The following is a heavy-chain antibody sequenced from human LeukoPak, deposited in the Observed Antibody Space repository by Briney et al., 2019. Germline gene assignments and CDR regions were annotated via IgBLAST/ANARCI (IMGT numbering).Heavy chain of an antibody. CDR3: ARVNRASTVTPQYYFDY. CDR2: INTSGTT. V-gene: IGHV4-4*08. D-gene: IGHD4-17*01. CDR1: GASISSYY. Sequence: SETLSLTCTVSGASISSYYWNWIRQPPGKGLEWIGRINTSGTTNYDPSLQSRVTISVDTSKNQFSLKLSSVTAADTAVYYCARVNRASTVTPQYYFDYWGQGTLVTVSS. J-gene: IGHJ4*02.